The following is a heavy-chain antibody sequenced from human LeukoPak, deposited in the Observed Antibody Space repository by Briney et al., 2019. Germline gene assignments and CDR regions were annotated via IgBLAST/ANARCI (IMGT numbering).Heavy chain of an antibody. V-gene: IGHV3-74*01. CDR1: TFTFSRFW. CDR3: VSYDWNYAWFDS. D-gene: IGHD1-7*01. J-gene: IGHJ5*01. Sequence: GGSLRLSCEASTFTFSRFWMYWVRQAPGKGLVWVSRINSDGSVIVYADAVKGRFTISRDNAKNTLYLQMNSLRAEDTAVYYCVSYDWNYAWFDSWGQGTLVTVSS. CDR2: INSDGSVI.